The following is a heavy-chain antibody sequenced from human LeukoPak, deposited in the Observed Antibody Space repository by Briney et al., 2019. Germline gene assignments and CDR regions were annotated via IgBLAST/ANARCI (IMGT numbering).Heavy chain of an antibody. CDR3: ARDLTEWELLPSFDY. D-gene: IGHD1-26*01. CDR1: GFTFSSYG. V-gene: IGHV3-30*02. CDR2: IRYDGSNK. Sequence: GGSLRLSCAASGFTFSSYGMHWVRQAPGKGLEWVAFIRYDGSNKYYADSVKGRFTISRDNAKNSLYLQMNSLRAEDTAVYYCARDLTEWELLPSFDYWGQGTLVTVSS. J-gene: IGHJ4*02.